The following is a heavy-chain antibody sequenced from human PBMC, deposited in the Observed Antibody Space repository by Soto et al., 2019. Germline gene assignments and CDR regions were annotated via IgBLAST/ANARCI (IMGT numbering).Heavy chain of an antibody. CDR2: INHSGST. CDR3: ARGSEGYSSNKTWDY. CDR1: GGSFSGYY. J-gene: IGHJ4*02. V-gene: IGHV4-34*01. Sequence: SETLSLTCAVYGGSFSGYYWSWIRQPPGKGLEWIGEINHSGSTNYNPSLKSRVTISVDTSKNQFSLKLSSVTAADTAVYYCARGSEGYSSNKTWDYWGQGTLVTVSS. D-gene: IGHD6-13*01.